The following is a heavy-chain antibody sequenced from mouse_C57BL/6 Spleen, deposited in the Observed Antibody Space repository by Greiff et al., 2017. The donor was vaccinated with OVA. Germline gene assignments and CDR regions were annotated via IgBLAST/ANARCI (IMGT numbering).Heavy chain of an antibody. CDR1: GYTFTDYE. V-gene: IGHV1-15*01. D-gene: IGHD1-1*01. J-gene: IGHJ1*03. CDR3: TSTVVALYWYFDV. Sequence: QVTLKESGAELVRPGASVTLSCKASGYTFTDYEMHWVKQTPVHGLEWIGAIDPETGGTAYNQKFKGKAILTADKSSSTAYMELRSLTSEDSAVYYCTSTVVALYWYFDVWGTGTTVTVSS. CDR2: IDPETGGT.